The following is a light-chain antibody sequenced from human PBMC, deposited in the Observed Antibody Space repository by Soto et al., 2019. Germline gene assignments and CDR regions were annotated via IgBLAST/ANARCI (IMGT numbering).Light chain of an antibody. V-gene: IGKV3-15*01. CDR2: GAS. Sequence: VLPQSPDTLSVSPGERATLSCRASQSVSSNLAWYQQSPGQAPRLLIYGASTRAAGIPARFSGSGSGTEFTLTISSLQSEDFALYYCQQYNYWPPLTFGGGTKVEIK. CDR1: QSVSSN. J-gene: IGKJ4*01. CDR3: QQYNYWPPLT.